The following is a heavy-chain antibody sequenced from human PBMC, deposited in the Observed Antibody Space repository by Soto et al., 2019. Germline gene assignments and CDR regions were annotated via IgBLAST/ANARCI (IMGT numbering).Heavy chain of an antibody. V-gene: IGHV4-4*02. Sequence: KTSETLSLTCAVSGGSISSSNWWSWVRQPPGKGLEWIGEIYHSGSTNYNPSLKSRVTISVDKSKNQFSLKLSSVTAADTAVYYCARARRGGDSGYYYYGMDVWGQGTTVTVSS. D-gene: IGHD2-21*02. J-gene: IGHJ6*02. CDR3: ARARRGGDSGYYYYGMDV. CDR1: GGSISSSNW. CDR2: IYHSGST.